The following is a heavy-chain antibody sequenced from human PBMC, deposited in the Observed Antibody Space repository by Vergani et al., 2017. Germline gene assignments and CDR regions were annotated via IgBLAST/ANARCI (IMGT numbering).Heavy chain of an antibody. CDR2: MNPNSGNT. CDR3: ARGGLITRYYDFWSGYRPRYYYYMDV. CDR1: GYTFTSYD. D-gene: IGHD3-3*01. Sequence: QVQLVQSGAEVKKPGASVKVSCTASGYTFTSYDINWVRQATGQGLEWMGWMNPNSGNTGYAQKFQGRVTMTRNTAISTAYMELSSLRSEDTAVYYCARGGLITRYYDFWSGYRPRYYYYMDVWGKGTTVTVSS. V-gene: IGHV1-8*01. J-gene: IGHJ6*03.